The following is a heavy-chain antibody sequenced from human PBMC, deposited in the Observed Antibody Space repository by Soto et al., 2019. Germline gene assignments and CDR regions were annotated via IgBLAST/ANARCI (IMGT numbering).Heavy chain of an antibody. D-gene: IGHD3-10*01. CDR1: GGSISSYY. Sequence: SETLSLTCTVSGGSISSYYWSWIRQPPGKGLEWIGYIYYSGSTNYNPSLKSRITMSVDTSKNQFSLKLSSVTAADTAVYYCARHGGITMVREVLTAFDIWGPGTMVTVSS. CDR2: IYYSGST. CDR3: ARHGGITMVREVLTAFDI. J-gene: IGHJ3*02. V-gene: IGHV4-59*08.